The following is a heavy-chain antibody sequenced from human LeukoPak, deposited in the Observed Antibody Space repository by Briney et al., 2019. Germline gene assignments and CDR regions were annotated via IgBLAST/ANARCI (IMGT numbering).Heavy chain of an antibody. CDR3: ARGSVSDDSSGYYSPLGY. J-gene: IGHJ4*02. CDR1: GGSFSGYY. D-gene: IGHD3-22*01. V-gene: IGHV4-34*01. Sequence: SETLSLTCAVYGGSFSGYYWSWIRQPPGKGLEWIGENNHSGSTNYNPSLKSRVTISVDTSKNQFSLKLSSVTAADTAVYYCARGSVSDDSSGYYSPLGYWGQGTLVTVSS. CDR2: NNHSGST.